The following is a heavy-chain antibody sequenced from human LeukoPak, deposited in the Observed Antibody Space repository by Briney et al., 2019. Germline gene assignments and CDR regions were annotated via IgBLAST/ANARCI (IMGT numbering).Heavy chain of an antibody. V-gene: IGHV1-69*04. J-gene: IGHJ5*02. CDR1: GGTFSSYA. CDR3: ARGPGYCSSTSCYSSWFDP. Sequence: SVKVSCNASGGTFSSYAISWVRQAPGQGLEWMGRIIPILGIANYAQKFQGRVTITADKSTSTAYMELSSLRSEDTAVYYCARGPGYCSSTSCYSSWFDPWGQGTLATVSS. D-gene: IGHD2-2*01. CDR2: IIPILGIA.